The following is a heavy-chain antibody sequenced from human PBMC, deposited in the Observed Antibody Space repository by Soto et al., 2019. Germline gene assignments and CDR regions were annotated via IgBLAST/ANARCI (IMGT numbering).Heavy chain of an antibody. CDR2: INPNSGGT. D-gene: IGHD4-4*01. CDR3: ARAKSYSNLFDY. J-gene: IGHJ4*02. V-gene: IGHV1-2*02. Sequence: ASVKVSCKASGYTFTGYYMHWGRQAPGQGLEWMGWINPNSGGTNYAQKFQGRVTMTRDTSISTAYMELSRLRSDDTAVYYCARAKSYSNLFDYWGQGTLVTVSS. CDR1: GYTFTGYY.